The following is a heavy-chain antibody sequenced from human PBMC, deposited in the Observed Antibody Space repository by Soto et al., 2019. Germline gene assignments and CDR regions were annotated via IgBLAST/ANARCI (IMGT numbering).Heavy chain of an antibody. CDR2: VSSTGSYT. J-gene: IGHJ2*01. CDR3: ARLRVGVNWYFDL. D-gene: IGHD1-26*01. CDR1: GFNFGDYY. Sequence: QMQLVESGGGLVKPGGSLRLSCAASGFNFGDYYMSWVRQAPGKGLEWVSFVSSTGSYTKYSDSVGGRFTVSRDNGKNSLHLQLNSLRVEDTAVYYCARLRVGVNWYFDLWDRGTLVTVSS. V-gene: IGHV3-11*06.